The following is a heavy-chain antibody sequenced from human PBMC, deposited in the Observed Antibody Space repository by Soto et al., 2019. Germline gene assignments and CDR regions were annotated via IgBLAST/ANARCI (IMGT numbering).Heavy chain of an antibody. CDR1: GLTFDNYA. V-gene: IGHV3-23*01. Sequence: EVQMLDSGGDLVQRGGSLRLSCAVSGLTFDNYAMSWVRQSPGKGLEWVSSISRTGRDTHYPDSVKGRFTISRDNSKNTLFLQMNSLRDDDSALYSCVSSSLWFGMGYFDYWGQGTLVIVSS. J-gene: IGHJ4*02. D-gene: IGHD3-10*01. CDR3: VSSSLWFGMGYFDY. CDR2: ISRTGRDT.